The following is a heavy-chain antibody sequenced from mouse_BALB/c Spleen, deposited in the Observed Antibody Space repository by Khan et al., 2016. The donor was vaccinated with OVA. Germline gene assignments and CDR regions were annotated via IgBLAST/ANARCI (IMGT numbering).Heavy chain of an antibody. D-gene: IGHD1-2*01. Sequence: QVQLQQSGAELARPGASVKLSCKASGYTFTDYYINWVKQRTGQGLEWIGEISPGSGDTYYNERFKGKATLPADESSSAAYMQLSSLTSEASAVYCCARRDYFGYPFAYWGQGTLVTVSA. CDR1: GYTFTDYY. J-gene: IGHJ3*01. V-gene: IGHV1-77*01. CDR3: ARRDYFGYPFAY. CDR2: ISPGSGDT.